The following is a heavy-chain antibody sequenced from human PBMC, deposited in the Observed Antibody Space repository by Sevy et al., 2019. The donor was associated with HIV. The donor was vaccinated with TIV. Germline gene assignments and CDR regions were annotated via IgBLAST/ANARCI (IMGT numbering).Heavy chain of an antibody. CDR3: ARIDPQWSGSYQNDY. CDR2: ISAYNGNR. CDR1: GYSFSNYG. V-gene: IGHV1-18*01. J-gene: IGHJ4*02. D-gene: IGHD1-26*01. Sequence: ASVKVSCKASGYSFSNYGFTWVRQAPGQGLEWVGWISAYNGNREYGQRVQGRVTLTTDTSTNTAYMELRSLRSDDTAVYYCARIDPQWSGSYQNDYWGKGTLVSVSS.